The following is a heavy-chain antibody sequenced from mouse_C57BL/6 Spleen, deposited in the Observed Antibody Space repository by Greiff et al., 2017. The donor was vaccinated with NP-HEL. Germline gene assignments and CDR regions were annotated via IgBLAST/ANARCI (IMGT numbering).Heavy chain of an antibody. V-gene: IGHV1-64*01. CDR1: GYTFTSYW. CDR2: IHPNSGST. Sequence: VQLQQPGAELVKPGASVKLSCKASGYTFTSYWMHWVKQRPGQGLEWIGMIHPNSGSTNYNEKFKSKATLTVDKSSSTAYMQLSSLTSEDSAVYYCAGDSSGLYYYAMDYWGQGTSVTVSS. CDR3: AGDSSGLYYYAMDY. D-gene: IGHD3-2*02. J-gene: IGHJ4*01.